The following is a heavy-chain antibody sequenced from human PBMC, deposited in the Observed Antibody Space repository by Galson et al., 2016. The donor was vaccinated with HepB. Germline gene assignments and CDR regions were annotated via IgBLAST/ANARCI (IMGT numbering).Heavy chain of an antibody. CDR3: ARERHSSVRDVFDM. D-gene: IGHD3-22*01. CDR1: GFTFSGYW. J-gene: IGHJ3*02. CDR2: INSDGSST. Sequence: SLRLSCAASGFTFSGYWMHWVRQAPGNGLVRVSRINSDGSSTVFADSVKGRFTISRDNAKNTLYLEMKSLRAEDTAVYYCARERHSSVRDVFDMWGQGTMVTVSS. V-gene: IGHV3-74*01.